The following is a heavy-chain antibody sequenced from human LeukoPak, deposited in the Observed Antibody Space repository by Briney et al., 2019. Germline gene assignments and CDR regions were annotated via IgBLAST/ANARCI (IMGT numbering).Heavy chain of an antibody. J-gene: IGHJ3*02. D-gene: IGHD5-24*01. V-gene: IGHV3-74*01. CDR3: AMGMATSDAFDI. CDR1: GFTFSSYW. CDR2: INSDGSST. Sequence: PGGSLRLSCAASGFTFSSYWMHWVRQAPGKGLVWVSRINSDGSSTSYADSVKGRFTISRDNAKNTLYLQMNSLRAEDTAVYYCAMGMATSDAFDIWGQGTMVTVSS.